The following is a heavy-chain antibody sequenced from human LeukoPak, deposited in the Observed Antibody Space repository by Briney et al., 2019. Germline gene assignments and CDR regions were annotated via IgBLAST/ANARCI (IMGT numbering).Heavy chain of an antibody. D-gene: IGHD6-19*01. J-gene: IGHJ4*02. CDR3: ARRYSYSSLPDY. V-gene: IGHV4-39*01. Sequence: PSETLSLTCTVSGDSPSSSPYYWGWIRQPPGKGLEWIGSIYYTGSTYYNPSLKSRATTSVDMPKNQCFCKRSAVTAADTAVYYCARRYSYSSLPDYWGQGTLVTVSS. CDR2: IYYTGST. CDR1: GDSPSSSPYY.